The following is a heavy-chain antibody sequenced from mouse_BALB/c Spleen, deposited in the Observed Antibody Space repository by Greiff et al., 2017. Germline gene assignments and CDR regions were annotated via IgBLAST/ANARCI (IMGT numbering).Heavy chain of an antibody. J-gene: IGHJ3*01. CDR3: ARDGGGAWFAY. Sequence: EVKLMESGGGLVQPGGSLKLSCAASGFTFSSYGMSWVRQTPDKRLELVATINSNGGSTYYPDSVKGRFTISRDNAKNTLYLQMSSLKSEDTAMYYCARDGGGAWFAYWGQGTLVTVSA. CDR1: GFTFSSYG. CDR2: INSNGGST. V-gene: IGHV5-6-3*01.